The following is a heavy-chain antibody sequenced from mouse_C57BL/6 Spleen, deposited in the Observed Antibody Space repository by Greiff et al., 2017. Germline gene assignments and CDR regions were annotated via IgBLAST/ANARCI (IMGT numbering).Heavy chain of an antibody. CDR3: ARGAMITRYFDV. CDR2: IYPGDGDT. J-gene: IGHJ1*03. D-gene: IGHD2-4*01. Sequence: QVQLKQSGAELVKPGASVKISCKASGYAFSSYWMNWVKQRPGKGLEWIGQIYPGDGDTNYNGKFKGKATLTADKSSSTAYMQLSSLTSEDSAVYFCARGAMITRYFDVWGTGTTVTVSS. V-gene: IGHV1-80*01. CDR1: GYAFSSYW.